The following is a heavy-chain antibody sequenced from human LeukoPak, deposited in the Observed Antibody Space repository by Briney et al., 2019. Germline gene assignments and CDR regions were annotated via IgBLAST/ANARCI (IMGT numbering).Heavy chain of an antibody. J-gene: IGHJ4*01. CDR2: LSGSGITT. Sequence: PGGSLRLSCAASGFTFSNSAMSRVRQAPGKGLEWVSTLSGSGITTYYADSVKGRFTISRDNSKHTLYLQMNSLRAEDTAVYYCAKGIYSSGWSYFDYWGHGTLVTVSS. V-gene: IGHV3-23*01. CDR1: GFTFSNSA. CDR3: AKGIYSSGWSYFDY. D-gene: IGHD6-19*01.